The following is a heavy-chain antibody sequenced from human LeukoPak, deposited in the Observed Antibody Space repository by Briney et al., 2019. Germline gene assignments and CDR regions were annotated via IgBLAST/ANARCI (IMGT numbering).Heavy chain of an antibody. V-gene: IGHV3-33*01. CDR2: IWNDGSNK. Sequence: GKSLRLSCAASGFTFSDYGMHWVRQAPGKGLDWVAVIWNDGSNKLQADFVKGRFTISRDDAKNSLYLQMNSLRAEDTAVYYCARFYGGNWIDYWGQGTLVTVSS. CDR1: GFTFSDYG. J-gene: IGHJ4*02. D-gene: IGHD4-23*01. CDR3: ARFYGGNWIDY.